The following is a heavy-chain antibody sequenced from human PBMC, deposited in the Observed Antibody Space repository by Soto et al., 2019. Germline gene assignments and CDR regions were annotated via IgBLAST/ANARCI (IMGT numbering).Heavy chain of an antibody. J-gene: IGHJ4*02. D-gene: IGHD6-19*01. V-gene: IGHV4-34*01. CDR3: ASIAVAGRVDY. Sequence: SETLSLTCAVYGGSLSGYYWSWIRQPPGKGLEWIGEINHSGSTNYNPFLKSRVTISVDTSKNQFSLKLSSVTAADTAVYYCASIAVAGRVDYWGQGTLVTVSS. CDR1: GGSLSGYY. CDR2: INHSGST.